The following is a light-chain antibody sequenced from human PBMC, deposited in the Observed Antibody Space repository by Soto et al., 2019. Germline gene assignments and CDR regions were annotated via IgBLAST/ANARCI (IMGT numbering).Light chain of an antibody. CDR3: QQYNTRPQT. CDR1: QTVGSN. J-gene: IGKJ1*01. V-gene: IGKV3-15*01. CDR2: GAS. Sequence: VLTQSPATLSVSPGGRATLSCRASQTVGSNLAWYQHKPGQAPRLLISGASTRATGVPARFGGSGSGTEFALTITGLQSEDFTVYFCQQYNTRPQTFGQGTKVDIK.